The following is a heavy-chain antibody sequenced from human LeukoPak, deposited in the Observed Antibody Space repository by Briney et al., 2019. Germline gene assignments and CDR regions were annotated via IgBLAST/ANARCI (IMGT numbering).Heavy chain of an antibody. V-gene: IGHV3-15*01. D-gene: IGHD6-19*01. Sequence: GGSLRLSCAPFGFTFSKAWMSWVRHAPGEGLEWVGRIKSKTEGGTTDYPAPVEGRFTIARDNSTNTLYLQMNSLKAEDRAVYYCSTYRITVAGLVDYWGQGTLVAVSS. CDR3: STYRITVAGLVDY. CDR1: GFTFSKAW. CDR2: IKSKTEGGTT. J-gene: IGHJ4*02.